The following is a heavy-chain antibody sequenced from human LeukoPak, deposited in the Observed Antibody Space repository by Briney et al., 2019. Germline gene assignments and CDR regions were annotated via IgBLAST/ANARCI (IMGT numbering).Heavy chain of an antibody. V-gene: IGHV4-30-4*08. D-gene: IGHD1-26*01. CDR2: IYSSGST. Sequence: PSETLSLICTVSGASISSGDYHWTWIRQPPGKGLEWIGYIYSSGSTYYDPSLKSRVSISVDTPKNHFSLQLTSVTAADTAVYYCATRFSGRPFDPWGQGTLVTVSS. CDR1: GASISSGDYH. CDR3: ATRFSGRPFDP. J-gene: IGHJ5*02.